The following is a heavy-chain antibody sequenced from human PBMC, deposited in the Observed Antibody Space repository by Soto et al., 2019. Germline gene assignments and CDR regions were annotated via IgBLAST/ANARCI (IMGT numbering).Heavy chain of an antibody. D-gene: IGHD2-8*01. Sequence: GGSLSLSCAASGFTFSSYSMNWVRQAPGKGLEWVSSISSSSSYIYYADSVKGRFTISRDNAKNSLYLQMNSLRAEDTAVYYCARWQLMVYAFDVWGEVTMVTV. CDR3: ARWQLMVYAFDV. V-gene: IGHV3-21*01. CDR1: GFTFSSYS. J-gene: IGHJ3*01. CDR2: ISSSSSYI.